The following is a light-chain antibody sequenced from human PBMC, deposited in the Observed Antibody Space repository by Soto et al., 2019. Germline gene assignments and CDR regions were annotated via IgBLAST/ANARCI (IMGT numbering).Light chain of an antibody. CDR1: QSVSSS. V-gene: IGKV3-15*01. CDR3: QQYKNWLTWT. CDR2: GAS. Sequence: EIVMTQSPATLSVSPGERATLSCRASQSVSSSLAWYQHTPGQAPRLLIYGASTTATGIPARFSGSGSGTEFTLTISSLQSEDLAVYYCQQYKNWLTWTFGQGTKVEI. J-gene: IGKJ1*01.